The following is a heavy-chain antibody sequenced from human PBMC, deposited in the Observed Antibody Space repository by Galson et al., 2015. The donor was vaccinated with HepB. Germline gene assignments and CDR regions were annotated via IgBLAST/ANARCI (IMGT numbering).Heavy chain of an antibody. D-gene: IGHD3-22*01. Sequence: CAISGDSAASNSAAWHWARQSPSRGLEWLGRTYYRSRWYPDYAVSVKGRMTINADTSKNHFSLQLKSVTPEDTAVYYCARDRYYDNTFDYWGQGTLVTVSS. J-gene: IGHJ4*02. V-gene: IGHV6-1*01. CDR2: TYYRSRWYP. CDR3: ARDRYYDNTFDY. CDR1: GDSAASNSAA.